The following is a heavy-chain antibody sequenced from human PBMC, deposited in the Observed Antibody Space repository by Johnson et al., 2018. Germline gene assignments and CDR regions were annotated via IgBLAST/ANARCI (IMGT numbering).Heavy chain of an antibody. D-gene: IGHD4-17*01. CDR1: GGSISSYY. CDR2: IYYSGIT. CDR3: ASGTVIRTVAGHYYYYGMDV. J-gene: IGHJ6*02. Sequence: QVQLQESGPGLVKPSETLSLTCTVSGGSISSYYWSWIRQPPGKGLEWIGFIYYSGITNYNPSLKSRVTISVDTSKNPFSLKLSSVTAGDTAVYYWASGTVIRTVAGHYYYYGMDVWGQGTTVTVSS. V-gene: IGHV4-59*01.